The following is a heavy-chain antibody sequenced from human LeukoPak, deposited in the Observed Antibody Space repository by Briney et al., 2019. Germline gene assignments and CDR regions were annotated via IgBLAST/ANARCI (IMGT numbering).Heavy chain of an antibody. CDR1: GFTFSSYG. CDR2: IRWDGIIK. CDR3: ARSKSYDSSGYYFDY. D-gene: IGHD3-22*01. Sequence: PGGSLRLSCAASGFTFSSYGVHWVRQAPGKGLEWVAFIRWDGIIKYYADSVKGRFTISRDTSKNTLYLQMNSLRAEDTAVYYCARSKSYDSSGYYFDYWGQGTLVTVSS. V-gene: IGHV3-30*02. J-gene: IGHJ4*02.